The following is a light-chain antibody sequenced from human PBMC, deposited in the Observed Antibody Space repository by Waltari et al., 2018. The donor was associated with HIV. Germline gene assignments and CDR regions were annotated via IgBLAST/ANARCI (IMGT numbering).Light chain of an antibody. CDR1: QGIGNN. V-gene: IGKV1-17*01. J-gene: IGKJ2*01. Sequence: DIQMTHSPSSLPASVGDRVTITSRASQGIGNNLAWYQQRPGIAPRRLSYSASNLQNGVPSRCSGSGSGTDFTLSISSLEPEDFATYYCLQHHTYPHVFVQGTTVDSK. CDR2: SAS. CDR3: LQHHTYPHV.